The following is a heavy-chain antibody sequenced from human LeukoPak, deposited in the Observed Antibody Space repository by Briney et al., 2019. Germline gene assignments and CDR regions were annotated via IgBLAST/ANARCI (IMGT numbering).Heavy chain of an antibody. J-gene: IGHJ4*02. CDR3: ARIGSYPYYFDY. CDR1: GFTFDDYG. Sequence: GGSLRLSCAASGFTFDDYGMSWVRQAPGKGLEWVSYISTTGNTIYYADSVKGRFTISRDNAKKSLYLQMNSLRAEDTAVYYCARIGSYPYYFDYWGQGALVTVSS. D-gene: IGHD1-26*01. CDR2: ISTTGNTI. V-gene: IGHV3-48*03.